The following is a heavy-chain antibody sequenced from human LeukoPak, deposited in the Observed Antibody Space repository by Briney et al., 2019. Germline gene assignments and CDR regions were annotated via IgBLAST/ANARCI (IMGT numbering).Heavy chain of an antibody. CDR3: VRDHREVAPMPDY. V-gene: IGHV3-53*04. CDR2: IYSGGST. J-gene: IGHJ4*02. Sequence: PGGSLRLSCAASGFTVSSNYMSWVRQAPGKGLEWVSVIYSGGSTYYADSVKGRFTISRHNSKNTLYLQMNSLRAEDTAVYYCVRDHREVAPMPDYWGQGTLVTVSS. CDR1: GFTVSSNY. D-gene: IGHD5-12*01.